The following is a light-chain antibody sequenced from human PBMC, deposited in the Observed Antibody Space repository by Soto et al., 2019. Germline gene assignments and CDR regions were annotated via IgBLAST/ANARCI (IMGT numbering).Light chain of an antibody. Sequence: DIQMTQSPSTLSASVGDRVTITCRASQSISNWLAWYQQKPGKAPKILIYDASSLESGVPSRFSGSGSGTEFTLTISSLQPDDSATYYCQQYSSYSPTFGQGTKV. CDR3: QQYSSYSPT. CDR1: QSISNW. CDR2: DAS. V-gene: IGKV1-5*01. J-gene: IGKJ1*01.